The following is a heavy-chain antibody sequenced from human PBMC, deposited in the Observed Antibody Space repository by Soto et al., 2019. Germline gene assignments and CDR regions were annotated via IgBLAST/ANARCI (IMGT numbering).Heavy chain of an antibody. D-gene: IGHD2-21*02. J-gene: IGHJ4*02. CDR3: ARASRGNSRAPSPDY. V-gene: IGHV1-18*04. CDR2: ISAYNGNT. CDR1: GYTFTSYG. Sequence: QVQLVQSGAAVKKPGASVKVSGKASGYTFTSYGISWVRQAPGQGLEWMGWISAYNGNTNYAQKLQGRVTMTTDTSTSTAYMELRSLRSDDTAVYYCARASRGNSRAPSPDYWGQGTLVTVSS.